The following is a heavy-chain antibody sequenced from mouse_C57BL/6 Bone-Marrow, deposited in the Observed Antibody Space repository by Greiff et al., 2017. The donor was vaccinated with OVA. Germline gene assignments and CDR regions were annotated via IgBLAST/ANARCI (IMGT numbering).Heavy chain of an antibody. CDR3: ARKYYGSSPFAY. J-gene: IGHJ3*01. V-gene: IGHV1-81*01. Sequence: QVQLQQSGAELARPGASVKLSCKASGYTFTSYGISWVKQRPGQGLEWIGEIYPRSGNTYYNEKFKGKATLTADKSSSTAYMELRSLTSEDSAVYFCARKYYGSSPFAYWGQGTLVTVSA. D-gene: IGHD1-1*01. CDR2: IYPRSGNT. CDR1: GYTFTSYG.